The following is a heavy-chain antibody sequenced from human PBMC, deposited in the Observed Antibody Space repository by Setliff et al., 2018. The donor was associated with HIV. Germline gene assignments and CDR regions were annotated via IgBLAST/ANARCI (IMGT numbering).Heavy chain of an antibody. Sequence: GASVKVSCKASRSTFNSHTINWVRRAPGQGLDWMGRIIPILGVANYAQRFQGKVTITADKSTSTAYMELTSLRFDDTAMYYCVRGVQSPPHYSYYYMDVWG. V-gene: IGHV1-69*02. D-gene: IGHD3-3*01. CDR3: VRGVQSPPHYSYYYMDV. CDR1: RSTFNSHT. CDR2: IIPILGVA. J-gene: IGHJ6*03.